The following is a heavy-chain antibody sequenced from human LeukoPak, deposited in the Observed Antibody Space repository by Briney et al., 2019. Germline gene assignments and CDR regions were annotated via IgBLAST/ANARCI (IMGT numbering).Heavy chain of an antibody. CDR2: TYYRSKWYN. J-gene: IGHJ6*02. V-gene: IGHV6-1*01. CDR1: GDSVSSNSAA. D-gene: IGHD6-19*01. Sequence: SQTLSLTCAISGDSVSSNSAAWNWIRQSPSRGPEWLGRTYYRSKWYNDYAVSVKSRITINPDTSKNQFSLKLSSVTAADTAVYYCARDVAVAGPEAQTTNYYYYYGMDVWGQGTTVTVSS. CDR3: ARDVAVAGPEAQTTNYYYYYGMDV.